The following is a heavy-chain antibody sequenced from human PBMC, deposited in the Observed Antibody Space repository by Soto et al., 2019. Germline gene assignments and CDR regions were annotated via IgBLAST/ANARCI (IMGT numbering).Heavy chain of an antibody. CDR2: IYYSGST. CDR3: ARGDVVVPAAKEYNWFDP. J-gene: IGHJ5*02. V-gene: IGHV4-59*01. Sequence: SETLSLTCTVSGGSISSYYWRWIRQPPGKGLEWIGYIYYSGSTNYNPSLKSRVTISVDTSKNQFSLKLSSVTAADTAVYYCARGDVVVPAAKEYNWFDPWGQGTLVTVSS. D-gene: IGHD2-2*01. CDR1: GGSISSYY.